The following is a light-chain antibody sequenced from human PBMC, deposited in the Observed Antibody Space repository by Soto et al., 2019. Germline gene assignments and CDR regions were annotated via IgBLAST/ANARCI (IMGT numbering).Light chain of an antibody. Sequence: EIVLTQSPGTLSLSPGDGATLSCRTSQSVTSYLAWYQQKPGQAPRLLIYDISKRATGIPDRFSGSGSGTDFTLTISSLPPEDFAVYYCQQRSNWPPLITFGQGTRLEI. CDR3: QQRSNWPPLIT. V-gene: IGKV3-11*01. CDR1: QSVTSY. J-gene: IGKJ5*01. CDR2: DIS.